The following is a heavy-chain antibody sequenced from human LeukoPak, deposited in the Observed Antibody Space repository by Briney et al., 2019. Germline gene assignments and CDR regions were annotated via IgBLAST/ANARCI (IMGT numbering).Heavy chain of an antibody. CDR3: ARSPITMVRGDPNYYFDY. Sequence: SVKVSCKASGGTFSSYAISWVRQAPGHGLEWMGGIIPIFGTANYAQKFQGRVTITADESTSTAYMELSSLRSEDTAVYYCARSPITMVRGDPNYYFDYWGQGTLVTVSS. V-gene: IGHV1-69*01. D-gene: IGHD3-10*01. CDR1: GGTFSSYA. J-gene: IGHJ4*02. CDR2: IIPIFGTA.